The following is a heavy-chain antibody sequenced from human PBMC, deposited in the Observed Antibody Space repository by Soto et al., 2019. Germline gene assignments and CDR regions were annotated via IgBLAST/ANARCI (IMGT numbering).Heavy chain of an antibody. Sequence: EVQLVESGGGLVKPGGSLRLSCAASGFTFSNAWMSWVRQAPGKGLEWVGRIKSKTDGGTTDYAAPVKGRFTISRDDSKNTLYLQMNSLKSEDTAVYYCTTEFRVGPIGDYWGQGTLVTVSS. CDR2: IKSKTDGGTT. CDR3: TTEFRVGPIGDY. J-gene: IGHJ4*02. V-gene: IGHV3-15*01. CDR1: GFTFSNAW. D-gene: IGHD1-26*01.